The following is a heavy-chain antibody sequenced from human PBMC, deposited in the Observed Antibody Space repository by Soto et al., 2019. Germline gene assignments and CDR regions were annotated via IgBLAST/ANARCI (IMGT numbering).Heavy chain of an antibody. CDR2: IDHSGYT. Sequence: PSSTXSLTCSVYVYSFSVYYCNWIRQPPGKGLEWIGEIDHSGYTNYNPSLKSRVTISVDTSKNQFSLRLTSVTAADTAVYCCERVRDWLETWGQGTLVKVYS. V-gene: IGHV4-34*01. CDR1: VYSFSVYY. J-gene: IGHJ5*02. CDR3: ERVRDWLET.